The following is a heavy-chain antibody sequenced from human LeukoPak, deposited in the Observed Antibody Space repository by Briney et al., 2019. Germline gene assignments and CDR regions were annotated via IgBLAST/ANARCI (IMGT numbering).Heavy chain of an antibody. J-gene: IGHJ4*02. CDR3: ARRVGYCNSNGCPPFDY. CDR2: IYYSGST. CDR1: GGSISSSSYY. D-gene: IGHD2/OR15-2a*01. V-gene: IGHV4-39*07. Sequence: SETLSLTCTVSGGSISSSSYYWGCIRQPPGKGLECIGSIYYSGSTYYNPSLKSRVTISVDTSKNQFSLKLTSVTAADTAVYYCARRVGYCNSNGCPPFDYWGQGTLVTVSS.